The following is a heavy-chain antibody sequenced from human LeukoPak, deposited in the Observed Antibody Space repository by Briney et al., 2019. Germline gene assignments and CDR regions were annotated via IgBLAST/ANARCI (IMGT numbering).Heavy chain of an antibody. CDR2: ISSSSSTI. J-gene: IGHJ3*02. CDR3: ARSGYCTSTSCLNGRGAFDI. Sequence: GGCLRLSCAASGFTFNTFSMNWVRQAPGKGMEWVSYISSSSSTIYYADSVKGRFIISRDNAKNALYLQMNSLRAEDTAVYFCARSGYCTSTSCLNGRGAFDIWGQGTMVTVSS. V-gene: IGHV3-48*04. CDR1: GFTFNTFS. D-gene: IGHD2-2*01.